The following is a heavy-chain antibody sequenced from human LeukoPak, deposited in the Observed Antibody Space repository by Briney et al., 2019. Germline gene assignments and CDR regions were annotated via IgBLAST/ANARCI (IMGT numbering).Heavy chain of an antibody. CDR1: GFTFSTYG. Sequence: GGSLRLSCAASGFTFSTYGMRWVRQAPGKGLEWVSTIPASGGNTYYADSVKGRFTISRDNSKNTLYLQMNSLTADDTAVYYCVKSRRVGANQRGLFDYWGQGTLVTVSP. CDR3: VKSRRVGANQRGLFDY. CDR2: IPASGGNT. J-gene: IGHJ4*02. V-gene: IGHV3-23*01. D-gene: IGHD1-26*01.